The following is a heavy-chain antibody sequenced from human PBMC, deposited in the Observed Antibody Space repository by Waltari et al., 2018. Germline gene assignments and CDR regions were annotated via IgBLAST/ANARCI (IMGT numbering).Heavy chain of an antibody. J-gene: IGHJ5*02. Sequence: QVQLQQWGAGLLKPSETLSLTCAVYGGSFSRYYWSWIRQPPGKGLEWIGEINHSGSTNYNPSLKSRVTISVDTSKNQFSLKLSSVTAADTAVYYCARSSGWYSRYWFDPWGQGTLVTVSS. CDR3: ARSSGWYSRYWFDP. CDR1: GGSFSRYY. CDR2: INHSGST. V-gene: IGHV4-34*01. D-gene: IGHD6-19*01.